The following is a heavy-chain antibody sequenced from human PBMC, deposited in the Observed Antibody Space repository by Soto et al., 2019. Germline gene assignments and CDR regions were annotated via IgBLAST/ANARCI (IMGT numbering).Heavy chain of an antibody. CDR1: GGSISSYY. CDR2: IYYSGST. J-gene: IGHJ4*02. Sequence: SETLSLTCTVSGGSISSYYWSWIRQPPGKGLEWIGYIYYSGSTNYNPSLKSRVTISVDTSKNQFSLKLSSVTAADTAVYYCARRWGGTPYYFDYWGQGTLVTVSS. CDR3: ARRWGGTPYYFDY. D-gene: IGHD1-1*01. V-gene: IGHV4-59*08.